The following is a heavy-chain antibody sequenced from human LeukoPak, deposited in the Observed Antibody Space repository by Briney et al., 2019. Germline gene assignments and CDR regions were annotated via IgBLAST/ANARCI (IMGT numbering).Heavy chain of an antibody. CDR1: GFPFDDYG. V-gene: IGHV3-20*04. CDR3: ARRKGPYGSGTYYDS. J-gene: IGHJ4*02. CDR2: VSWNGAYT. D-gene: IGHD3-10*01. Sequence: GGSLRLSCAASGFPFDDYGMSWVRLAPGKGLEWVSGVSWNGAYTEYADSVRGRFTISRDNAKKSLYLQMNSLRVNDTALYYCARRKGPYGSGTYYDSWGQGTLVSVSS.